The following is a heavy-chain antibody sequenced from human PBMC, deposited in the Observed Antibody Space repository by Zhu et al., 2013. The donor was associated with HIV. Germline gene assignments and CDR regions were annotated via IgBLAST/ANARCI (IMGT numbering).Heavy chain of an antibody. Sequence: VQSGAEVKRPGSSVKVSCKAFGGTFNSYPVTWVRQAPGQGLEWMGGIIPILGTPTYAQKFQGRVTVTADEFTRTVYLELNSLRSEDTAVYYCARGGTLLTGYYTGDDYWGQGTLVTVSS. J-gene: IGHJ4*02. CDR2: IIPILGTP. CDR3: ARGGTLLTGYYTGDDY. D-gene: IGHD3-9*01. V-gene: IGHV1-69*01. CDR1: GGTFNSYP.